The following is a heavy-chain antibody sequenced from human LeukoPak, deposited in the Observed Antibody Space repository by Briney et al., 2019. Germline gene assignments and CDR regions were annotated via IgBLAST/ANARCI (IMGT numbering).Heavy chain of an antibody. D-gene: IGHD5-12*01. CDR3: ARGEGIVATSFWRGFDP. J-gene: IGHJ5*02. CDR2: INPSGGST. V-gene: IGHV1-46*01. Sequence: GASVKVSCKASGYTFTRYYMHWVRQAPGQGLEWMGIINPSGGSTSYAQKFQGRVTMTRDMSTSTVYMELSSLRSEDTAVYYCARGEGIVATSFWRGFDPWGQGTLVTVSS. CDR1: GYTFTRYY.